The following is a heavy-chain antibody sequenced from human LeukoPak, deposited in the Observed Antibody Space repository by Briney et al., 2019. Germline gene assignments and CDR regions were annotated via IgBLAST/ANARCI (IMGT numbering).Heavy chain of an antibody. Sequence: GGSLRLSCAASGFTVDKYYMTWVRQAPGRGLEWVSVLFSGSATYYADSVKDRFSISRDDSKNTLSLQMNSLRGDDTAVYYCARQGYDSGFDYWGHGILVTVSS. V-gene: IGHV3-66*04. CDR1: GFTVDKYY. CDR2: LFSGSAT. J-gene: IGHJ4*01. D-gene: IGHD5-12*01. CDR3: ARQGYDSGFDY.